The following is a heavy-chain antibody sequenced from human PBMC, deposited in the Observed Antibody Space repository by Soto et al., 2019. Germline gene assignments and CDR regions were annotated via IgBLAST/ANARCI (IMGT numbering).Heavy chain of an antibody. CDR3: ARAGDGSSWYLHWFDP. J-gene: IGHJ5*02. D-gene: IGHD6-13*01. CDR1: GYTFTSYV. CDR2: ISGFNGNK. V-gene: IGHV1-18*04. Sequence: GASVKVSCKASGYTFTSYVITWVRQAPGQGPEWMGWISGFNGNKNYAQKLQDRVTMTTDTSTNTAYMELRSLRSDDTAVYYCARAGDGSSWYLHWFDPWGQGTLVTVSS.